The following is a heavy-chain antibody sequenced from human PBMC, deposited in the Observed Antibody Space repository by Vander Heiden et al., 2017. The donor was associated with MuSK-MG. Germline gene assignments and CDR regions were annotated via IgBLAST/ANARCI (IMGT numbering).Heavy chain of an antibody. CDR2: IYYSGST. Sequence: QVQLQESGPGLVKPSETLSLTCTVSGGSISSNDYYWSWIRQHPEKGLEWIGYIYYSGSTYYNPSLRSRVTMSMDTSKIHFYLRLSSVTVADTAVYYCATADYGGNSGSFASWGQGTLVTVSS. V-gene: IGHV4-31*03. CDR3: ATADYGGNSGSFAS. CDR1: GGSISSNDYY. J-gene: IGHJ4*02. D-gene: IGHD4-17*01.